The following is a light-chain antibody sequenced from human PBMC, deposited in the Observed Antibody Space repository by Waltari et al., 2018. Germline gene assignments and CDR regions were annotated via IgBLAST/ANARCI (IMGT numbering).Light chain of an antibody. CDR2: DTS. V-gene: IGKV3-20*01. J-gene: IGKJ1*01. CDR3: QKYGTLPAT. CDR1: ENIRSF. Sequence: DIVLTQSPGTLSLSPGESATLSCRASENIRSFLAWYQHKPGQAPRPRIYDTSTRATGIPDRFSGSGSGTDFSLTISGLEPEDFAVYYCQKYGTLPATFGQGTKVEIK.